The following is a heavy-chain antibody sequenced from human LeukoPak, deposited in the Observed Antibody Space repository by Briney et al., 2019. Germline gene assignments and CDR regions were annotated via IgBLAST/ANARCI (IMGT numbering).Heavy chain of an antibody. Sequence: GRSLRLSCAASGFTFSSYGMHWVRQAPGKGLEGVAVISYDGSNKYYGDSVKGRFTISRDNSKNTLYLQMNSLRAEDTAVYYCAKDGGDDYGDDRRFDYWGQGTLVTVSS. CDR1: GFTFSSYG. CDR2: ISYDGSNK. D-gene: IGHD4-17*01. V-gene: IGHV3-30*18. J-gene: IGHJ4*02. CDR3: AKDGGDDYGDDRRFDY.